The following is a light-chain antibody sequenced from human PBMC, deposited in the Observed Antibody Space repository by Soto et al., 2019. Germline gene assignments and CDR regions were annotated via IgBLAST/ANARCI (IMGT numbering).Light chain of an antibody. CDR3: QQYCSSPIFT. J-gene: IGKJ3*01. Sequence: EIVLTQSPGTLSLSPGERATLSCRASQSVSSSYLAWYQQKPGQAPSLLIYGASSSATGIPDRFSGSGSGTDFTLTISRLEPEDFAVYYCQQYCSSPIFTFGPGTKVYIK. CDR1: QSVSSSY. V-gene: IGKV3-20*01. CDR2: GAS.